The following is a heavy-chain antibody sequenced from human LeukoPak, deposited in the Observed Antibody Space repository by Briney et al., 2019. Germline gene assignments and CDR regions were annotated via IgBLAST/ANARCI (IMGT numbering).Heavy chain of an antibody. CDR2: IYYSGST. CDR3: AREATTVTSRIFDY. D-gene: IGHD4-17*01. V-gene: IGHV4-31*03. CDR1: GGSISSGGYY. J-gene: IGHJ4*02. Sequence: SETLSLTCTVSGGSISSGGYYWSWIRQHPGKGLEWIGYIYYSGSTYYNPSLKSRVTISVDTSKNQFSLKLSSVTAADTAVYYCAREATTVTSRIFDYWGQGTLVTVSS.